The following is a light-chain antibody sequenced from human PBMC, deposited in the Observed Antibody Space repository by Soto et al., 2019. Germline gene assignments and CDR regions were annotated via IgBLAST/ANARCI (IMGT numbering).Light chain of an antibody. V-gene: IGKV2-28*01. CDR2: LGS. J-gene: IGKJ4*01. CDR1: QSLLHRNGYNY. Sequence: DIVMTQSPLSLPVTPGEPASISCRSSQSLLHRNGYNYLDWYLQKSGQSPQLLIYLGSNRASGVPDRFSGSGSGTDFTLKISRVEAEDVGVYYCMQALQTPTFGGGTKVKIK. CDR3: MQALQTPT.